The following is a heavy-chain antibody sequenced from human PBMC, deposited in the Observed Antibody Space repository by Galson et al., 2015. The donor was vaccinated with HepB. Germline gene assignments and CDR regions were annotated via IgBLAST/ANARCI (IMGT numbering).Heavy chain of an antibody. CDR3: TYSDHLETDY. CDR1: GFTFGSYA. D-gene: IGHD4-17*01. CDR2: ISHAGTTE. J-gene: IGHJ4*02. V-gene: IGHV3-30*04. Sequence: SLRLSCAASGFTFGSYAMHWVRQAPGKGLEWVAFISHAGTTEDYADSVRGRFSVSRDNSKDTLYLQMNRLRTDDTAVYWCTYSDHLETDYWGQGTLVTVSS.